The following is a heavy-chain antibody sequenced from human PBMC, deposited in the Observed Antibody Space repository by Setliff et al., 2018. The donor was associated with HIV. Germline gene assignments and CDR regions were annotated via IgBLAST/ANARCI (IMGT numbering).Heavy chain of an antibody. Sequence: SETLSLTCTVYGGSLSGYHWSWIRQAPGKGLEWIGEINHSGSTNYNPSLKRRVTISVDTSKNQFSLKLISVTAADTAIYFCMGDGSGTTGVTGYYYGVDVWGQGTTVTVSS. V-gene: IGHV4-34*03. CDR2: INHSGST. J-gene: IGHJ6*02. CDR1: GGSLSGYH. D-gene: IGHD1-1*01. CDR3: MGDGSGTTGVTGYYYGVDV.